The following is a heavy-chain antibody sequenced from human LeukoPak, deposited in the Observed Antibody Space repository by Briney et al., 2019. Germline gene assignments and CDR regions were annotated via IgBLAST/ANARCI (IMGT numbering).Heavy chain of an antibody. Sequence: ASVKVSCKASGYTFITHDVKWGRQATGQGLEWLGWMSPNSGDTGYAQKFQGRVTMTSDSSISTAYMELSSLRSEDTAIYYCVRTPPNWGFDYWGQGTLVTVSS. V-gene: IGHV1-8*01. CDR3: VRTPPNWGFDY. CDR1: GYTFITHD. J-gene: IGHJ4*02. CDR2: MSPNSGDT. D-gene: IGHD7-27*01.